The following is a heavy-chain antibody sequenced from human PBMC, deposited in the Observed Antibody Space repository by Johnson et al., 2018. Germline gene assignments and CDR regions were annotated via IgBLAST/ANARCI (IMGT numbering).Heavy chain of an antibody. CDR2: ISHDGTKT. CDR1: GFTLSSYT. Sequence: QVQLVQSGGGVVQPGNSLRLSCAASGFTLSSYTIHWVRQGPVKGLEWVARISHDGTKTNYADSVQGRFTISGDNSRNTLYLQMNSLRAEDTAVYYCARDSVAVHGTTYPHSYDRDVWGKGTTVTVSS. J-gene: IGHJ6*03. CDR3: ARDSVAVHGTTYPHSYDRDV. V-gene: IGHV3-30-3*01. D-gene: IGHD1-1*01.